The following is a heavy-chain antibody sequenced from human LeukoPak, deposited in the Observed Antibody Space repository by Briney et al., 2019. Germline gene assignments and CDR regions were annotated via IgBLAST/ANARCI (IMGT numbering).Heavy chain of an antibody. J-gene: IGHJ4*02. CDR1: GCIFTSYW. CDR2: IYPGDSDT. D-gene: IGHD1-26*01. Sequence: AAESLQISCKGAGCIFTSYWIGWVRQMPRKGLEWMGIIYPGDSDTRYNPSFQGQVTISADKAISTAYLQWSSLKASDTAMYYCARQGGSYLFDYWGQGTLVTVSS. V-gene: IGHV5-51*01. CDR3: ARQGGSYLFDY.